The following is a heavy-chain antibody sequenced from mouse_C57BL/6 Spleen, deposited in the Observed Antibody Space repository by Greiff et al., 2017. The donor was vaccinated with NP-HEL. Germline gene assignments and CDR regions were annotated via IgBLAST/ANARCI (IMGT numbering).Heavy chain of an antibody. CDR1: GYTFTSYW. J-gene: IGHJ2*01. D-gene: IGHD2-4*01. Sequence: QVQLQQPGAELVRPGSSVKLSCKASGYTFTSYWMHWVKQRPIQGLEWIGNIDPSDSETHYNQKFKDKATLTVDKSSSTAYMQLSSLTSEDSAVYYCARGDYEGLVDYWGQGTTLTVSS. CDR2: IDPSDSET. V-gene: IGHV1-52*01. CDR3: ARGDYEGLVDY.